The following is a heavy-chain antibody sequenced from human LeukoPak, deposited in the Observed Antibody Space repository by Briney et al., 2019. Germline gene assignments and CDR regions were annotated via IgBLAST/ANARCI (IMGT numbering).Heavy chain of an antibody. V-gene: IGHV4-59*10. J-gene: IGHJ4*02. CDR1: GGSFSGYY. CDR3: ARTGEEYDILTGYYDKYSFDY. Sequence: SETLSLTCAVYGGSFSGYYWSWIRQPAGKGLEWIGRIYTSGSTNYNPSLKSRVTISVDTSKNQFSLKLSSVTAADTAVYYCARTGEEYDILTGYYDKYSFDYWGQGTLVTVSS. CDR2: IYTSGST. D-gene: IGHD3-9*01.